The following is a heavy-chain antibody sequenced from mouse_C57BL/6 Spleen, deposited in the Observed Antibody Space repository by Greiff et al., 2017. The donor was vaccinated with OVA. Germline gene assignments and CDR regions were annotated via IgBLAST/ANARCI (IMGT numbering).Heavy chain of an antibody. V-gene: IGHV1-55*01. CDR2: IYPGSGST. Sequence: QVHVKQSGAELVKPGASVKMSCKASGYTFTSYWITWVKQRPGQGLEWIGDIYPGSGSTNYNEKFKSKATLTVDTSSSTAYMQLSSLTSEDSAVYYCARYYYGYDTYFDYWGQGTTLTVSS. CDR1: GYTFTSYW. D-gene: IGHD2-2*01. J-gene: IGHJ2*01. CDR3: ARYYYGYDTYFDY.